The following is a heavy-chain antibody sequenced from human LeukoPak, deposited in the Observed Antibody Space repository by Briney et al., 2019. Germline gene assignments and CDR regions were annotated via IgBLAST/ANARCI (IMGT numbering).Heavy chain of an antibody. Sequence: GGSLRLSCAASGFIFTDSWMSWVRQALGKGLEWVANIRHDGSQTYYLDSVKGRFTISRDNAKNEVYLEMNNLRGADTAVYYCATGANLFQFWGQGTLVTVSS. CDR1: GFIFTDSW. CDR3: ATGANLFQF. V-gene: IGHV3-7*01. J-gene: IGHJ4*02. CDR2: IRHDGSQT. D-gene: IGHD1-14*01.